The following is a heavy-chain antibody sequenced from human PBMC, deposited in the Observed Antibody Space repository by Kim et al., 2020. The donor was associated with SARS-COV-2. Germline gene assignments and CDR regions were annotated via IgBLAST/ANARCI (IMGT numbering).Heavy chain of an antibody. CDR3: ARDHGGSNYYYYGMDV. D-gene: IGHD1-26*01. CDR1: GFTFSSYG. CDR2: ISYDGSNK. V-gene: IGHV3-30*03. J-gene: IGHJ6*04. Sequence: GGSLRLSCAASGFTFSSYGMHWVRQAPGKGLEWVAVISYDGSNKYYADSVKGQFTISRDNSKNTLYLQMNSLRAEDTAVYFCARDHGGSNYYYYGMDVWGKGTTVTVSS.